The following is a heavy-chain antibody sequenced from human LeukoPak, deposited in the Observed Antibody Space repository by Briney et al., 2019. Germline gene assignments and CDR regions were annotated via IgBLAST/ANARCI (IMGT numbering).Heavy chain of an antibody. J-gene: IGHJ4*02. CDR2: ISWDGGST. CDR1: GFTFDGYT. Sequence: GGSLRLSCAASGFTFDGYTMHWVRQAPGKGLEWVSLISWDGGSTYYADSVKGRFTISRDNSKTSLYLQMSSLRPEDTALYYCAKDKGDGDYFDYWGQGTLVTVSS. V-gene: IGHV3-43*01. D-gene: IGHD4-17*01. CDR3: AKDKGDGDYFDY.